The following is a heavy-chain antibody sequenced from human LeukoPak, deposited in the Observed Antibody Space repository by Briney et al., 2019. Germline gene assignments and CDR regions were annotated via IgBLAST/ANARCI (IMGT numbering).Heavy chain of an antibody. V-gene: IGHV4-61*08. CDR1: GGSISSGGYY. J-gene: IGHJ3*02. CDR3: ARAGSGYSFDI. D-gene: IGHD3-22*01. Sequence: SETLSLTCTVSGGSISSGGYYRSWIRQPPGKGLEWIAYIYYSGNTNYNPSLKSRVTISVDTSKNQFSLKLSSVTAADTAVYYCARAGSGYSFDIWGQGTVVTVSS. CDR2: IYYSGNT.